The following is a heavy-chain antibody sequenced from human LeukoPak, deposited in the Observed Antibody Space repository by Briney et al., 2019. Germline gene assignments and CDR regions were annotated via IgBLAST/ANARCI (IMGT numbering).Heavy chain of an antibody. CDR1: GGTFSSYA. J-gene: IGHJ6*03. CDR2: IIPLFGTA. Sequence: ASVKVSCKASGGTFSSYAISWVRQAPGQGLEWMGGIIPLFGTANYAQKFQGRVTITTDESTSTAYMELSRLRSEDTAVYYCASQRGFGELNFQRYYYYYMDVWGKGTTVTVSS. D-gene: IGHD3-10*01. V-gene: IGHV1-69*05. CDR3: ASQRGFGELNFQRYYYYYMDV.